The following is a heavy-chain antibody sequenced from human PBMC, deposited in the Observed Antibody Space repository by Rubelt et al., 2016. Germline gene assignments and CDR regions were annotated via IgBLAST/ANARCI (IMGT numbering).Heavy chain of an antibody. Sequence: KGLEGVSGINWNGGSTGYADSVKGRLTISRDNAKNSLYLQMNSLRAEDTALYYCARDRGSSWYGDAFDIWGQGTMVTVSS. CDR2: INWNGGST. CDR3: ARDRGSSWYGDAFDI. J-gene: IGHJ3*02. V-gene: IGHV3-20*03. D-gene: IGHD6-13*01.